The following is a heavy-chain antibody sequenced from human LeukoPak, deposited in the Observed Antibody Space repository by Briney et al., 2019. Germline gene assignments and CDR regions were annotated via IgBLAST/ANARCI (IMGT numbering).Heavy chain of an antibody. CDR2: VRYDTIDK. V-gene: IGHV3-30*02. CDR3: ATDFYSTSQPDY. D-gene: IGHD2/OR15-2a*01. J-gene: IGHJ4*02. CDR1: GFTFNSYA. Sequence: GGSLRLSCAASGFTFNSYAMHWVRQAPGKGLEWVAVVRYDTIDKEYADSVKGRFTISRDNSKNTLYLQMNSLRTDDTAVYYCATDFYSTSQPDYGGRETLVIVSS.